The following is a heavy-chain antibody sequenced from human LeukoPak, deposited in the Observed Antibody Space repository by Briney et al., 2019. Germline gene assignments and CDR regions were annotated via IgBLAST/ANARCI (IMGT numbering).Heavy chain of an antibody. CDR2: IWYDGSNK. V-gene: IGHV3-33*01. CDR3: ARAQDAYSSGWYD. D-gene: IGHD6-19*01. CDR1: GFTFSSYG. J-gene: IGHJ4*02. Sequence: GGSLRLSCAASGFTFSSYGMHWVRQAPGKGLEWVAVIWYDGSNKYYADSVKGRFTISRDNSKNTLYLQMNSLRAEDTAVYYCARAQDAYSSGWYDWGQGTLVTVSS.